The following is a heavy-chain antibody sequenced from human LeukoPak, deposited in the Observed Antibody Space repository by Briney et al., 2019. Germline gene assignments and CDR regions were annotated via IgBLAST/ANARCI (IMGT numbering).Heavy chain of an antibody. D-gene: IGHD3-3*01. J-gene: IGHJ4*02. CDR1: GGSISSSSYY. V-gene: IGHV4-39*07. Sequence: SETLSLTCTVSGGSISSSSYYRGWIRQPPGKGLEWIGSIYYSGSTYYNPSLKSRVTISVDTSKNQFSLKLSSVTAADTAVYYCARTLGYDFWSGDYHPFDYWGQGTLVTVSS. CDR3: ARTLGYDFWSGDYHPFDY. CDR2: IYYSGST.